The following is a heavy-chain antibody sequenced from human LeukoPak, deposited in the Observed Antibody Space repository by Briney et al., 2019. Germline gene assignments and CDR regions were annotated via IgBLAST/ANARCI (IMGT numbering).Heavy chain of an antibody. CDR3: ARAFRARYFDL. Sequence: SETLSLTCTVSGGSITTSSHYWGWIRQPPGKGLEWIGIIYYSGSTYYNPSLKGRATISVDTSKNQFSLKLSSVTAADTAVYYCARAFRARYFDLWGRGTLVTVSS. CDR2: IYYSGST. D-gene: IGHD2/OR15-2a*01. V-gene: IGHV4-39*01. J-gene: IGHJ2*01. CDR1: GGSITTSSHY.